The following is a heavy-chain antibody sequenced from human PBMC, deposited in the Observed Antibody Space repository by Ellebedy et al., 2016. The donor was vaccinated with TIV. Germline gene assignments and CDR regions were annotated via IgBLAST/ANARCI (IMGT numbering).Heavy chain of an antibody. CDR1: GDSISSHY. D-gene: IGHD6-19*01. J-gene: IGHJ4*02. Sequence: GSLRLXXTVSGDSISSHYWSWIRQPPGKGLEWIGYISYSGSTNYNPSLKSRVFISVDTSKNQFSLKLSSVTAADTAVYYCARRDVRSGGSFLFDHWGQGTLVTVSS. CDR2: ISYSGST. V-gene: IGHV4-59*11. CDR3: ARRDVRSGGSFLFDH.